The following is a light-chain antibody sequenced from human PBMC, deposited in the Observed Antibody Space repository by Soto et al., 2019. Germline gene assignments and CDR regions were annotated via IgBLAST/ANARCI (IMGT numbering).Light chain of an antibody. Sequence: DIQMTQSPSTLSASVGDRVTITCRASQSISSWLAWYQQKPGKAPKLLIYDASSLESGVPSRFSGSGSGTEFTLTISSLQPDDFATYHCQQYNSYPTFGQGTKVDNK. CDR1: QSISSW. V-gene: IGKV1-5*01. CDR3: QQYNSYPT. CDR2: DAS. J-gene: IGKJ1*01.